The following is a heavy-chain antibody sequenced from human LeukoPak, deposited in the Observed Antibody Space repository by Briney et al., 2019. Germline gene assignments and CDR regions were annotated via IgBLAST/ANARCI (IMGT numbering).Heavy chain of an antibody. CDR3: AREALSITMVRGVIGGGAFDI. Sequence: GASVKVSCKASGYTFTSYGISWVRQAPGQGLEWMGCISAYNGNTNYAHKLQGRVTMTTDTSTSSAYMELSGLRSDDTAVYYCAREALSITMVRGVIGGGAFDIWGQGTMVTVSS. CDR2: ISAYNGNT. J-gene: IGHJ3*02. V-gene: IGHV1-18*01. CDR1: GYTFTSYG. D-gene: IGHD3-10*01.